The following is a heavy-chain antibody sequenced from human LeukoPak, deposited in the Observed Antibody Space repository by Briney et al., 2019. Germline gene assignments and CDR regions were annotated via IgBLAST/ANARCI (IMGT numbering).Heavy chain of an antibody. V-gene: IGHV3-23*01. J-gene: IGHJ4*02. CDR3: ARDLSWGSYTS. CDR1: GFTLSSYA. Sequence: GGSLRLSCAASGFTLSSYAMSWVRQAPGKGLEWVSAISGSGGSAYYADSVKGRFTISRDNSKNTLYLHMNSLSAEDTAVYYCARDLSWGSYTSWGQGTLVTVSS. D-gene: IGHD3-16*01. CDR2: ISGSGGSA.